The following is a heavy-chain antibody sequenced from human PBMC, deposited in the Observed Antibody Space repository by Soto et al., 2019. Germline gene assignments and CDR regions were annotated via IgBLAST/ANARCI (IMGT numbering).Heavy chain of an antibody. D-gene: IGHD3-16*02. CDR1: GGSISSGDYY. CDR3: ARDLYLRYWFDP. Sequence: PSETLSLTCTVSGGSISSGDYYWSWIRQPPGKGLEWIGYIYYSGSTYYNPSLKSRGTISVGTSKNQFSLKLSSVTAADAAVYYCARDLYLRYWFDPWGQGTLVTVSS. V-gene: IGHV4-30-4*01. J-gene: IGHJ5*02. CDR2: IYYSGST.